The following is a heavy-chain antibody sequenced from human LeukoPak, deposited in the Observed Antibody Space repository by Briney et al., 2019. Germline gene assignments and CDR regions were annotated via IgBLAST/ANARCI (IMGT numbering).Heavy chain of an antibody. J-gene: IGHJ5*02. CDR2: IYYRGST. V-gene: IGHV4-39*07. D-gene: IGHD2-15*01. CDR1: GDSISSSSYY. CDR3: ARGGGGSSVRNNWFDP. Sequence: PSETLSLTCTVSGDSISSSSYYWGWIRQPPGKGLESIGNIYYRGSTYYNPSLKSRVTMSVDTSKNQFSLKLSSVTAADTAVYYCARGGGGSSVRNNWFDPWGQGTLVTVSS.